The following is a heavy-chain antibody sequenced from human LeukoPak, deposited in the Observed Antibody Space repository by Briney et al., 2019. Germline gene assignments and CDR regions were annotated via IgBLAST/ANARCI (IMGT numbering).Heavy chain of an antibody. J-gene: IGHJ4*02. CDR2: ISSSGSTI. CDR1: GFTFSSYE. V-gene: IGHV3-48*03. CDR3: AREYSSGPWYFDY. D-gene: IGHD6-19*01. Sequence: GGSLRLSCAASGFTFSSYEMNWVRQAPGKGLEWVSYISSSGSTIYYADSVKGRFTISRDNAKNSLYLQMNSLRAEDTAVYYCAREYSSGPWYFDYWGQGTLVTVSS.